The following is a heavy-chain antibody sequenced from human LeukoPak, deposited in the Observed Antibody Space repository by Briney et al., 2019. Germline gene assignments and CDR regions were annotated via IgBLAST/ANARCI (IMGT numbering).Heavy chain of an antibody. CDR1: GGSFSGYY. V-gene: IGHV4-34*01. D-gene: IGHD2-15*01. CDR2: INHSGST. CDR3: ARDSAVAAALAGAGYFDL. Sequence: PSETLTLTCAVYGGSFSGYYWSWIRQPPGKGLEWIGEINHSGSTNYNPSLKSRFTISVDTSKNQFSLKLSSVTAADTAVYYCARDSAVAAALAGAGYFDLWGRGTLVTVSS. J-gene: IGHJ2*01.